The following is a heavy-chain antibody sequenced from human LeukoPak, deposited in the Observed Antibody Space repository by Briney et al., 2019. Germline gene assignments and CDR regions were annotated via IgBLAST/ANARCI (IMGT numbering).Heavy chain of an antibody. CDR2: ISSSSSYI. J-gene: IGHJ4*02. Sequence: GGSLRLSCAASGFTFSSYSMNWVRQAPGKGLEWVSSISSSSSYIYYADSVKGRFTISRDNAKNSLYLQMNSLRAEDTAVYYCARNFNYDFWSGYSPNLFDYWGQGTLVTVSS. CDR3: ARNFNYDFWSGYSPNLFDY. V-gene: IGHV3-21*01. D-gene: IGHD3-3*01. CDR1: GFTFSSYS.